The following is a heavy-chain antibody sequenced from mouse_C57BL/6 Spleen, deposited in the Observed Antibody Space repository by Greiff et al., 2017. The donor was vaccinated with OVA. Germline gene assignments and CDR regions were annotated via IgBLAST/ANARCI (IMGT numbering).Heavy chain of an antibody. CDR2: ISDGGSYT. CDR3: ARDGDYDPGAYFDY. CDR1: GFTFSSYA. D-gene: IGHD2-4*01. V-gene: IGHV5-4*01. J-gene: IGHJ2*01. Sequence: EVMLVESGGGLVKPGGSLKLSCAASGFTFSSYAMSWVRQTPEKRLEWVATISDGGSYTYYPDNVKGRFTISRDNAKNNLYLQMSHLKSEDTAMYYCARDGDYDPGAYFDYWGQGTTLTVSS.